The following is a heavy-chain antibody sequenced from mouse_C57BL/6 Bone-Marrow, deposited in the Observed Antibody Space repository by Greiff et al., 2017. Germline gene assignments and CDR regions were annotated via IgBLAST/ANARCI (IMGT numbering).Heavy chain of an antibody. D-gene: IGHD1-1*01. CDR2: IYPGNSDT. CDR1: GYTFTSYW. Sequence: EVQLQQSGTVLARPGASVKMSCKTSGYTFTSYWMHWVKQRPGQGLEWIGAIYPGNSDTSYNQKFKGKAKLTAVTSASTAYMELSSLTKEDSAVYYCTRGRKYITTVGWYFDVWGTGTTVTVSS. V-gene: IGHV1-5*01. CDR3: TRGRKYITTVGWYFDV. J-gene: IGHJ1*03.